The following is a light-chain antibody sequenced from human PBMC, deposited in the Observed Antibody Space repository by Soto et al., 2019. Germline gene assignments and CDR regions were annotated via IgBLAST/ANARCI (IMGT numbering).Light chain of an antibody. CDR2: GAS. J-gene: IGKJ1*01. V-gene: IGKV3-20*01. CDR3: QQFGTSPWT. CDR1: QTISSSY. Sequence: EIVLTQSPGTLSLSPGDRATLSCRASQTISSSYLAWYQQKPGQAPRLLIYGASSRATAIPDRFSGGGSGTDFTLTISRLEPEDFAVYYCQQFGTSPWTFGQGTKVEIK.